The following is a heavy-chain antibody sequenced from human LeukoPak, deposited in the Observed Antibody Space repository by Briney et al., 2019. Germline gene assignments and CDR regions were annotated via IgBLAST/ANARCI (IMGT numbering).Heavy chain of an antibody. D-gene: IGHD3-10*01. Sequence: GGSPRLSCAASGFTFSSYAMSWVRQAPGKGLEWVSAISGSGGSTYYADSVKGRFTISRDNSKNTLYLQMNSLRAEDTAVYYCAKEDEGIWFGEFTTYYGMDVWGKGTTVTVSS. CDR1: GFTFSSYA. CDR3: AKEDEGIWFGEFTTYYGMDV. CDR2: ISGSGGST. J-gene: IGHJ6*04. V-gene: IGHV3-23*01.